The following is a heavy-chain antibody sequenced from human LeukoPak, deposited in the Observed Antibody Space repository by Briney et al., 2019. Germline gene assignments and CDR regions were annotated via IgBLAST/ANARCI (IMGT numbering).Heavy chain of an antibody. CDR2: IYHSGTT. CDR3: ARKENVHYYFDY. D-gene: IGHD3-10*02. J-gene: IGHJ4*02. Sequence: PSETLSLTCAVSGYSITSSSWWGWIRQPPGKGLEWIGYIYHSGTTYYNPSLQSRVTMSVDTSKNQFPLKLSSVTAVDTAVYYCARKENVHYYFDYWGQGTLVTVSS. V-gene: IGHV4-28*01. CDR1: GYSITSSSW.